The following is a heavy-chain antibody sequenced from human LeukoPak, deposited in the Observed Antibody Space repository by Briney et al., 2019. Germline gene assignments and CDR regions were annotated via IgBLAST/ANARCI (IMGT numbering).Heavy chain of an antibody. D-gene: IGHD6-19*01. CDR1: GGSISSGDYY. J-gene: IGHJ3*02. CDR2: IYYSGST. Sequence: SQTLSLTCTVSGGSISSGDYYWSWIRQPPGKGLEWIGYIYYSGSTYYNPSLKSRVTISVDTSKNQFSLKLSSVTAADTAVYYCATESRLDGAFDIWGQGTMVTVSS. CDR3: ATESRLDGAFDI. V-gene: IGHV4-30-4*08.